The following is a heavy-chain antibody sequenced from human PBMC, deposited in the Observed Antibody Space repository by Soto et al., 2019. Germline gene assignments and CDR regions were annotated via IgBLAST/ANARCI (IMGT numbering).Heavy chain of an antibody. Sequence: SVWVSFKASGYTFTSYGISWVRQATGQWLEWMGRISPILGIANYAQKFQGRVTITADKSTSTAYMELSSLRSEDTAEYYCARGVRVTMVRGVEDYWGQGTLVTVSS. D-gene: IGHD3-10*01. CDR3: ARGVRVTMVRGVEDY. J-gene: IGHJ4*02. V-gene: IGHV1-69*04. CDR1: GYTFTSYG. CDR2: ISPILGIA.